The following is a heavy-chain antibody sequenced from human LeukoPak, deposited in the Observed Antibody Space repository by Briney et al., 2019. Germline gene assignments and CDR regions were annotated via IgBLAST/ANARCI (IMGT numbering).Heavy chain of an antibody. V-gene: IGHV1-18*01. CDR2: ISAYNGDT. CDR1: GYTFTNFG. CDR3: ARSAAYGGNPGSFDI. D-gene: IGHD4-23*01. Sequence: ASVKVSCKASGYTFTNFGVSWVRQAPGQGLEWMGWISAYNGDTNYAQKLQGRITMTTDTSTSTAYMELRSLKSDDTAVFYCARSAAYGGNPGSFDIWGQGTMVTVSS. J-gene: IGHJ3*02.